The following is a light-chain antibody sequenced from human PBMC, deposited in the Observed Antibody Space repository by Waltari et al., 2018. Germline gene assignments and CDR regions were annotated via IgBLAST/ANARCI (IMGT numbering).Light chain of an antibody. CDR3: SSHVTTSTPYVV. Sequence: QSALTQPASVSGSPGQSITISCTGTSSDIGGYNYVSWYQQHPGKAPKLMIYDVSDRPSGVSNRFSGSKSGNTASLTISGLQAEDEADYYCSSHVTTSTPYVVFGGGTKLT. CDR1: SSDIGGYNY. J-gene: IGLJ2*01. CDR2: DVS. V-gene: IGLV2-14*03.